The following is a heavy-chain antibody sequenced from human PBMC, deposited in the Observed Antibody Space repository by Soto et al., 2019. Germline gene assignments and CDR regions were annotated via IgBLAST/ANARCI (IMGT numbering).Heavy chain of an antibody. J-gene: IGHJ4*02. D-gene: IGHD6-13*01. V-gene: IGHV3-33*01. Sequence: QVQLVESGGGVVQPGRSLRLSCAASGFTFSTYGMHWVRQAPGKGLEWVAVIWYDGSNKYYADSVKGRFTISRDNSKITLYLQMNSLRAEDTAVYYCAREQQLVLDYWGQGTLVTVSS. CDR1: GFTFSTYG. CDR2: IWYDGSNK. CDR3: AREQQLVLDY.